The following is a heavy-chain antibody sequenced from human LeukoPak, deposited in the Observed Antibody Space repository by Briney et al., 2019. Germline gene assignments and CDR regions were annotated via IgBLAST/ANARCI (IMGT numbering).Heavy chain of an antibody. J-gene: IGHJ1*01. CDR2: IYWDDDK. Sequence: SGLTLVKPTQTLTLTCTFSGFSLSTSGVGVGWIRQPPGKALEWLALIYWDDDKRYSPSLKSRLTITKDTSKNRVVLTMTNTDPVDTATYYCAHRQRIAAAGPPREYFQHWGQGTLVTVSS. CDR3: AHRQRIAAAGPPREYFQH. V-gene: IGHV2-5*02. CDR1: GFSLSTSGVG. D-gene: IGHD6-13*01.